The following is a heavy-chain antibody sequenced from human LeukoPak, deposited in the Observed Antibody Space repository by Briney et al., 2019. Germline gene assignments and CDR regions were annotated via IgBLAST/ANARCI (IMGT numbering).Heavy chain of an antibody. V-gene: IGHV3-21*01. CDR2: ISSSSSYI. CDR3: ARGPTSVGAFDI. CDR1: GFTFSSYG. Sequence: GGSLRLSCAASGFTFSSYGMNWVRQAPGKGLEWVSSISSSSSYIYYADSVKGRFTISRDNAKNSLYLQMNSLRAEDTAVYYCARGPTSVGAFDIWGQGTMVTVSS. D-gene: IGHD5-12*01. J-gene: IGHJ3*02.